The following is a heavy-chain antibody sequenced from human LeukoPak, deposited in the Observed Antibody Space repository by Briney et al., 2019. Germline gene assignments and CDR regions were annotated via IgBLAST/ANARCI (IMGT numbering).Heavy chain of an antibody. Sequence: ASVKVSCKASGYTFTSYGISWVRQAPGQGLEWMGWISAYNGNTNYAQKLQGRVTMTTDTSTSTAYMELRSLRSDDTAVYYCARDGIAAAGNYYYYYGMDVWGQGTTVIVSS. V-gene: IGHV1-18*01. D-gene: IGHD6-13*01. CDR1: GYTFTSYG. CDR2: ISAYNGNT. J-gene: IGHJ6*02. CDR3: ARDGIAAAGNYYYYYGMDV.